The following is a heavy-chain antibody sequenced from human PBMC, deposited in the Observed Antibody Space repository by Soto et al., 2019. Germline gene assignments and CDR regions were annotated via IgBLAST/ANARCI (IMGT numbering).Heavy chain of an antibody. Sequence: SVKVSCKASGYTFTTYHMNWMRQAPGQGLEWMGGIIPIFGTANYAQKFQGRVTIIADESTSTAYMELSSLRSDDTAVYYCAREIAARPWFYWGQGTLVTVSS. D-gene: IGHD6-6*01. CDR2: IIPIFGTA. J-gene: IGHJ4*02. CDR3: AREIAARPWFY. CDR1: GYTFTTYH. V-gene: IGHV1-69*13.